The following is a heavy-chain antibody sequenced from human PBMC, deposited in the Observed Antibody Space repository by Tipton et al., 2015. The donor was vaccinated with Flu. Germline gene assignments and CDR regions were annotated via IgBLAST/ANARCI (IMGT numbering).Heavy chain of an antibody. CDR2: INANDNGT. CDR3: ARDGAGYNGAFDM. V-gene: IGHV1-2*02. J-gene: IGHJ3*02. CDR1: GYNFPAHY. D-gene: IGHD5-24*01. Sequence: QVQLVQSGAELKKPGASVKVSCQGSGYNFPAHYVHWVRQAPGQGLEWMGWINANDNGTRYPQKFQGRVTMTRDKSISTVYMELSRLSSDDTAMYYCARDGAGYNGAFDMWGQGTMVTVSS.